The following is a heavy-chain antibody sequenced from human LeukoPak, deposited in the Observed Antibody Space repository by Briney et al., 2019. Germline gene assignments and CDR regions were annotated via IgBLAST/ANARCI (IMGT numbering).Heavy chain of an antibody. D-gene: IGHD6-6*01. Sequence: GGSLRLSCAASGFTFSGYSLNWVRQAPGKGLEWISYISTAGTTVYYADSVKGRFAISRDNSKNTLYLQMNSLRAEDTAVYYCASISSSSIDYWGQGTLVTVSS. CDR3: ASISSSSIDY. CDR2: ISTAGTTV. J-gene: IGHJ4*02. V-gene: IGHV3-48*01. CDR1: GFTFSGYS.